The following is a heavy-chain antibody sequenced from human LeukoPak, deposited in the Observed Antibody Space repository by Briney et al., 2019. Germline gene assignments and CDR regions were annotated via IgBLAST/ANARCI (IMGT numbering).Heavy chain of an antibody. D-gene: IGHD6-19*01. J-gene: IGHJ4*02. CDR3: AKDRETHSSGWYSY. V-gene: IGHV3-23*01. CDR1: GFTFSSYA. CDR2: ISGSGGST. Sequence: PGGSLRLSCAASGFTFSSYAMSWVRQAPGKGLEWVSAISGSGGSTYYADSVKGRFTISRDNSKDTLYLQMNSLRAEDTAVYYCAKDRETHSSGWYSYWGQGTLVTVSS.